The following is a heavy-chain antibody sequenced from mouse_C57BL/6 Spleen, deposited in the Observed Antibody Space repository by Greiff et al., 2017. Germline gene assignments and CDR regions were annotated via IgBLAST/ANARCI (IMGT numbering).Heavy chain of an antibody. CDR1: GYTFTSYT. V-gene: IGHV1-4*01. CDR2: INPSSGYT. Sequence: VQLVESGAELARPGASVQMSCKASGYTFTSYTLHWVKQRPGQGLEWIGYINPSSGYTKYNQKFKDKATLTADKSSSTAYMQLSSLTSEDSAVYYCARSDYYGSSYYFDYWGQGTTLTVSS. D-gene: IGHD1-1*01. J-gene: IGHJ2*01. CDR3: ARSDYYGSSYYFDY.